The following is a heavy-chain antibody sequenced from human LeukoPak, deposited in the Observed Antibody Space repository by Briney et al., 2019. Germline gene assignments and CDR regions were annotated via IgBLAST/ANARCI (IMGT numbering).Heavy chain of an antibody. J-gene: IGHJ4*02. CDR3: AKDMVEYSSSWLDY. CDR2: ISWNSGSI. V-gene: IGHV3-9*01. Sequence: GGSLRLSCAASGLTFSSYAMSWVRQAPGKGLEWVSGISWNSGSIGYADSVKGRFTISRDNAKNSLYLQMNSLRAEDTALYYCAKDMVEYSSSWLDYWGQGTLVTVSS. CDR1: GLTFSSYA. D-gene: IGHD6-6*01.